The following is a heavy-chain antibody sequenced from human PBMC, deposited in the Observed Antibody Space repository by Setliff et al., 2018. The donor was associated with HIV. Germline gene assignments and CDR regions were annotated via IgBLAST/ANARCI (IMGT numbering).Heavy chain of an antibody. V-gene: IGHV4-4*09. Sequence: SETLSLTCTVSGGSISSYYWSWIRQPPGKGLEWIGYIYTSGSSNYNPSLKSRVTISVDTSKNQFSLKLSSVTAADTAVYYCARGLSFYDPGGFDYWGQGTLVTVSS. CDR2: IYTSGSS. CDR1: GGSISSYY. D-gene: IGHD3-22*01. CDR3: ARGLSFYDPGGFDY. J-gene: IGHJ4*02.